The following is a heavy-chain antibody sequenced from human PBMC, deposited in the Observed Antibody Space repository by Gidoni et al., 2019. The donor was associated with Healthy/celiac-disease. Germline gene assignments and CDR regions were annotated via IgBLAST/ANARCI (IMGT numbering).Heavy chain of an antibody. Sequence: QVQLVEFGGGVVQPARSRRRFCAASGLPFSSYAMHWGRQAPGKGLEWVAVISYDGGNKYYAGSVKSRFTISREDSKNTLYLQMSSLRAEDTAVYYCARAAVAAFDAFDIWGQGTMVTVSS. J-gene: IGHJ3*02. V-gene: IGHV3-30-3*01. CDR3: ARAAVAAFDAFDI. CDR1: GLPFSSYA. CDR2: ISYDGGNK. D-gene: IGHD6-19*01.